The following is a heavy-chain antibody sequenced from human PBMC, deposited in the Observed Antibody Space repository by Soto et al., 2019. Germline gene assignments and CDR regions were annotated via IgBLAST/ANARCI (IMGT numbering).Heavy chain of an antibody. D-gene: IGHD3-3*01. CDR2: IDTSGTKI. V-gene: IGHV3-11*01. CDR3: ASHYDMWSGYLSPVDY. Sequence: QVQLVESGGDLVKPGGSLRLSCAASGYTFSDYYMSWIRQAPGKGLEWISYIDTSGTKIYYADSVKGRFTITRDNGKKSLYLEMNSLRDEDTAVYYCASHYDMWSGYLSPVDYWGQGTLVTVSS. J-gene: IGHJ4*02. CDR1: GYTFSDYY.